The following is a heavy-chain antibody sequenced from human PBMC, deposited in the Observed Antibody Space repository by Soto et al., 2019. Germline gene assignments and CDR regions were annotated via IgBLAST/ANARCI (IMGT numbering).Heavy chain of an antibody. D-gene: IGHD2-15*01. V-gene: IGHV1-3*01. CDR1: GYTFTSYA. Sequence: ASVKVSCKASGYTFTSYAMHWVRQAPGQRLEWMGWINAGNGNTKYSQKFQGRVTITRDTSASTAYMELSSLRSEDTAVYYCARTIPSVGFSHYYYYYMDVWGKGTSVTVAS. CDR2: INAGNGNT. CDR3: ARTIPSVGFSHYYYYYMDV. J-gene: IGHJ6*03.